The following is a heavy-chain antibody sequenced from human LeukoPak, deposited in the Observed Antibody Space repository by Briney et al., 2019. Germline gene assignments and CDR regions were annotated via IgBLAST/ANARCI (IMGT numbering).Heavy chain of an antibody. CDR3: TSRGDSSGYSYPFDY. CDR2: IRSKANSYAT. D-gene: IGHD3-22*01. CDR1: GFTFSGSA. V-gene: IGHV3-73*01. J-gene: IGHJ4*02. Sequence: GGSLKLSCAASGFTFSGSAMHWVRQASGKGLEWVGRIRSKANSYATAYAASVKGGFTLSRDDSKNTAYLQMDSLKTEDTAVYYCTSRGDSSGYSYPFDYWGQGTLVTVSS.